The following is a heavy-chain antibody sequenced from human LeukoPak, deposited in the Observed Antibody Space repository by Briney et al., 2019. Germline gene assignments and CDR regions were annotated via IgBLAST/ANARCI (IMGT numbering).Heavy chain of an antibody. J-gene: IGHJ6*02. CDR1: GGTFSSYA. CDR3: ARDRDSWMVAASSYYGMDV. V-gene: IGHV1-69*04. CDR2: IIPILGIA. Sequence: SVKVSCKASGGTFSSYAISWVRQAPGQGLEWMGRIIPILGIANYAQKFQGRVTITADKSTSTAYMELSSLRSEDTAVYYCARDRDSWMVAASSYYGMDVWGQGTTVTVSS. D-gene: IGHD2-15*01.